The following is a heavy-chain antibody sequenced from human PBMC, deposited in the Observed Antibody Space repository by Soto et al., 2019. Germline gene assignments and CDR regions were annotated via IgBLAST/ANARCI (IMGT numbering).Heavy chain of an antibody. CDR2: IIPIFGTT. CDR3: AVTMTNYYYYGMDV. CDR1: GGTFSSYA. Sequence: QVQLVQSGAEVKKPGSSVKVSCKASGGTFSSYAISWVRQAPGQGLEWMGGIIPIFGTTDYAQKFQGRVTITAGESTSTAYMELSSLRSEDTAVYYCAVTMTNYYYYGMDVWGQGTTVTVSS. V-gene: IGHV1-69*12. J-gene: IGHJ6*02. D-gene: IGHD3-22*01.